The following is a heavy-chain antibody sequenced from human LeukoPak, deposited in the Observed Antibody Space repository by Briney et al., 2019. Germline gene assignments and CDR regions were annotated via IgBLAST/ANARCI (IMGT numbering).Heavy chain of an antibody. CDR2: IYYTGPT. CDR3: ARFSWGCSTASCYLTN. CDR1: GGSLSGHH. V-gene: IGHV4-59*11. D-gene: IGHD2-2*01. Sequence: SETLSLTCTVGGGSLSGHHWGWIRQPPGKGLELVGHIYYTGPTFYNPSLNSRVTITLDTSRNQFSLRLTSVIAADTAVYYCARFSWGCSTASCYLTNWGQGALVTVSS. J-gene: IGHJ4*02.